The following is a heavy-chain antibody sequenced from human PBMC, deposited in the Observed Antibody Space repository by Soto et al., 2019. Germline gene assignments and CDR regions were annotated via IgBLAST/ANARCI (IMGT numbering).Heavy chain of an antibody. Sequence: ASVKVSCKASGYTFTSYDINWVRQATGQGLEWMGWMNPNSGNTGYAQKFQGRVTMTRNTSISTAYMELSSLRSEDTAVYYCARTIFGVVITRYNWFDPWGQGALVTVS. CDR2: MNPNSGNT. D-gene: IGHD3-3*01. CDR1: GYTFTSYD. CDR3: ARTIFGVVITRYNWFDP. J-gene: IGHJ5*02. V-gene: IGHV1-8*01.